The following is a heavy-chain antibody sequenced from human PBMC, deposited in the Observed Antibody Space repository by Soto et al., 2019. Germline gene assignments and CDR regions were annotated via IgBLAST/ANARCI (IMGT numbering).Heavy chain of an antibody. J-gene: IGHJ4*02. D-gene: IGHD2-15*01. CDR3: ARDGCSGGSCEHY. CDR1: GFTFDDYA. CDR2: ISWNSGSI. Sequence: EVQLVESGGGLVQPGRSLRLSCAASGFTFDDYAMHWVRQAPGKGLEWVSGISWNSGSIGYADSVKGRFTISRDNAKNSLYLQMNSLRAEDTAVYYCARDGCSGGSCEHYWGQGNLVTVSS. V-gene: IGHV3-9*01.